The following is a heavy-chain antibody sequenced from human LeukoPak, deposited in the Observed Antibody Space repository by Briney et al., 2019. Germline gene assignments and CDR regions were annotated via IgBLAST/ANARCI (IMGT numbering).Heavy chain of an antibody. CDR3: ARDRPGRYYGSGRYYNPPDY. J-gene: IGHJ4*02. CDR1: GYSFTSYG. D-gene: IGHD3-10*01. Sequence: GASVKVSCKASGYSFTSYGISWVRQAPGQGLEWTGWISAYNGNTNYGQKFQNRVTVTTDTSTSTAYMDLRSLRSDDTAIYYCARDRPGRYYGSGRYYNPPDYWGQGTLVIVSS. V-gene: IGHV1-18*01. CDR2: ISAYNGNT.